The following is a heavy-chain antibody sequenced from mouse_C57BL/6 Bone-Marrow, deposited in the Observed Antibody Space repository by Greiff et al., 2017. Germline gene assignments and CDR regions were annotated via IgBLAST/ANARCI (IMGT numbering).Heavy chain of an antibody. CDR3: ARSHYSKVPIWYFDY. J-gene: IGHJ2*01. V-gene: IGHV7-3*01. CDR1: GFTFTDYY. Sequence: EVQRVESGGGLVQPGGSLSLSCAASGFTFTDYYMSWVRQPPGKALEWLGFIRNKANGYTTEYSASVKGRFTISRDNSQSILYLQMNALRAEDSATYYCARSHYSKVPIWYFDYWGQGPTLTVSS. D-gene: IGHD2-5*01. CDR2: IRNKANGYTT.